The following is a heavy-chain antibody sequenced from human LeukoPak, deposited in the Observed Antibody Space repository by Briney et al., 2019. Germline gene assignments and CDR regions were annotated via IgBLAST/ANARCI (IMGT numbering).Heavy chain of an antibody. D-gene: IGHD6-13*01. V-gene: IGHV3-66*02. CDR2: IYSGGST. CDR3: ARDLSSNWYYYFDY. CDR1: GFTVSSNY. Sequence: GGSLRLSCAASGFTVSSNYMSWVRQAPGKGLEWVSVIYSGGSTYYADSVKGRFTISRDNSKNTLYLQMNSLRAEDTAVYYCARDLSSNWYYYFDYWGQGTLVTVSS. J-gene: IGHJ4*02.